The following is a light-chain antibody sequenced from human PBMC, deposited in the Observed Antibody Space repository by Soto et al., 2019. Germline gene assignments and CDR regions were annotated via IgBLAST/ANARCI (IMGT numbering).Light chain of an antibody. Sequence: DTQMTQSPSSLSASVGDRVTITCRARQDIGNYLAWYQQKPGKVPKLLIYDASTLQSGVPTRFSGSGSGTDFTLTISSLQPEDVATYYCQKYNSAPREWTFGQGTKVEIK. V-gene: IGKV1-27*01. CDR3: QKYNSAPREWT. J-gene: IGKJ1*01. CDR2: DAS. CDR1: QDIGNY.